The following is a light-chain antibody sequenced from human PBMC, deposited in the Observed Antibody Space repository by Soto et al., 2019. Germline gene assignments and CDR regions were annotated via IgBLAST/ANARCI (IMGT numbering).Light chain of an antibody. Sequence: VFKQSPDTLSLSPGETATLSFRASQSVSSYLAWYQHKPGQAPRLLIYDASNRATGIPARFSGGGSGTDFTLTIDNLEPEDFAIYYCQQRSNWPPITFGQGTRLEIK. CDR1: QSVSSY. CDR3: QQRSNWPPIT. J-gene: IGKJ5*01. V-gene: IGKV3-11*01. CDR2: DAS.